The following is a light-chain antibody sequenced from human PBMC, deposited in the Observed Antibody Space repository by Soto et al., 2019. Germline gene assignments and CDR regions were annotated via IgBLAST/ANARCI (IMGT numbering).Light chain of an antibody. CDR3: QQYAS. J-gene: IGKJ1*01. CDR2: GAS. CDR1: QSVSSY. Sequence: PWERATLSCRASQSVSSYLAWYQQKPGQAPRLLIYGASSRATGIPDRFSGSGSGTDFTLTISRLEPEDFAVYYCQQYASFGQGTKVDIK. V-gene: IGKV3-20*01.